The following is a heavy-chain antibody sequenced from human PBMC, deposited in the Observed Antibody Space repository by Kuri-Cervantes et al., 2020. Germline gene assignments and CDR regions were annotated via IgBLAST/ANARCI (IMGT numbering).Heavy chain of an antibody. CDR3: AHSGIFEAFDI. Sequence: SETLSLTCAVYGGSFTGYYWTWIRQSPGKGLEWIESIYYSRSTYYNPSLKSRVTISVDTSKNQFSLKLTSVTAADTAVYYCAHSGIFEAFDIWGQGTMVTVSS. CDR1: GGSFTGYY. D-gene: IGHD3-3*01. CDR2: IYYSRST. J-gene: IGHJ3*02. V-gene: IGHV4-34*01.